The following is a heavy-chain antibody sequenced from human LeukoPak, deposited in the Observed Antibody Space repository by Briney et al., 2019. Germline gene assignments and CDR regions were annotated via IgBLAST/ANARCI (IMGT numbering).Heavy chain of an antibody. D-gene: IGHD3-22*01. V-gene: IGHV1-2*02. CDR1: GYTFTSYY. Sequence: ASVKVSCKASGYTFTSYYMHWVRQAPGQGLEWMGIINPSGGGTNYAQKFQGRVTMTRDTSISTAYMELSRLRSDDTAVYYCARDQRYYYDSSGYGLWGQGTLVTVSS. CDR2: INPSGGGT. CDR3: ARDQRYYYDSSGYGL. J-gene: IGHJ4*02.